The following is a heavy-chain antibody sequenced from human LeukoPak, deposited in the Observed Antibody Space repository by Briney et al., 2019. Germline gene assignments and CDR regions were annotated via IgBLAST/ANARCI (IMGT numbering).Heavy chain of an antibody. CDR1: GGSISSGSYY. D-gene: IGHD4-23*01. J-gene: IGHJ4*02. V-gene: IGHV4-61*02. Sequence: SETLSLTCTVSGGSISSGSYYWSWIRQPAGKGLEWIGRIYTSGSTNYSPSLKSRVTISVDTSKNQFSLKLSSVTAADTAVYYCARNDGGLVDYWGQGTLVTVSS. CDR3: ARNDGGLVDY. CDR2: IYTSGST.